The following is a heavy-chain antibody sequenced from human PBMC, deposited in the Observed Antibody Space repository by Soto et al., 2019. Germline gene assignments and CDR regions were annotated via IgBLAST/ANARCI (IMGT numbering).Heavy chain of an antibody. D-gene: IGHD3-3*01. V-gene: IGHV3-23*01. Sequence: GGSLRLSCAASGFTFSSYAMSWVRQAPGKGLEWVSAISGSGGSTYYADSVKGRFTISRDNPKNTLYLQMNSLRAEDTAVYYCAKNIGGAYYDFWSGYPYYYMDVWGKGTTVTVSS. CDR2: ISGSGGST. CDR3: AKNIGGAYYDFWSGYPYYYMDV. CDR1: GFTFSSYA. J-gene: IGHJ6*03.